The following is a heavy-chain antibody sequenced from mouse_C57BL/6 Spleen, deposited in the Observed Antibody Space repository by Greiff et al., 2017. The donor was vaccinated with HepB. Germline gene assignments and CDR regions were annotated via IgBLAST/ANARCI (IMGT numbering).Heavy chain of an antibody. V-gene: IGHV1-76*01. CDR1: GYTFTDYY. D-gene: IGHD3-2*02. CDR3: AREKTAQAPYYFDS. Sequence: QVQLKQSGAELVRPGASVKLSCKASGYTFTDYYINWVKQRPGQGLEWIARIYPGSGNTYYNEKFKGKATLTAEKSSSTAYMQLSSLTSEDSAVYFWAREKTAQAPYYFDSWGQGTTLTVSS. CDR2: IYPGSGNT. J-gene: IGHJ2*01.